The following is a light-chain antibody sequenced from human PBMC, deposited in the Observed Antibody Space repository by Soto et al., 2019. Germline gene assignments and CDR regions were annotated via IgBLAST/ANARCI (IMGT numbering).Light chain of an antibody. Sequence: EIVLTQSPGTLSLSPGERATLSCRASQSVSNNYLAWYQQKPGQAPRRLIYGASSRATGIPDRFSGSGSGTDFTLTISRLEPEDFAVYYCQQYGSSPPITFGGGTKVDIK. CDR3: QQYGSSPPIT. CDR1: QSVSNNY. V-gene: IGKV3-20*01. CDR2: GAS. J-gene: IGKJ4*01.